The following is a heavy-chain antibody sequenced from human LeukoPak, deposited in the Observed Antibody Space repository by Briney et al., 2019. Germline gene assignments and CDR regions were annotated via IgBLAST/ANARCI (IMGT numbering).Heavy chain of an antibody. Sequence: GGSLRLSCAASGFTFSSYSKNWVRQAPGKGLEWVSSISSSSSYIYYADSVKDRFTISRDNAKNSLYLQMNSLRAEDTAVYYCARDTYYDILTGPSRLDVWGKGTTVTVSS. CDR3: ARDTYYDILTGPSRLDV. D-gene: IGHD3-9*01. CDR1: GFTFSSYS. J-gene: IGHJ6*04. CDR2: ISSSSSYI. V-gene: IGHV3-21*01.